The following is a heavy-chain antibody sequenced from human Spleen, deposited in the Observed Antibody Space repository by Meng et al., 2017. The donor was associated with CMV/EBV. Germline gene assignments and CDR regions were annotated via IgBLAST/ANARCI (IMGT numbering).Heavy chain of an antibody. CDR2: IKQDGSEK. CDR1: GFTFSSYI. CDR3: ARDLRFLENYYYLGMDV. Sequence: GESLKISCAASGFTFSSYIMNWVRQAPGKGLEWVANIKQDGSEKFHVDSVKGRFTISRDNAKNSLYLQMNSLRAEDTAVYYCARDLRFLENYYYLGMDVWGLGTTVTVSS. V-gene: IGHV3-7*01. J-gene: IGHJ6*02. D-gene: IGHD3-3*01.